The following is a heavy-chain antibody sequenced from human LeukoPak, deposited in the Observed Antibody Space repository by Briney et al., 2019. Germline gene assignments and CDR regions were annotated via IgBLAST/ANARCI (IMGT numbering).Heavy chain of an antibody. J-gene: IGHJ6*02. Sequence: SSETLSLTCTVSGGSISSGGYYWNWIRQHPGKGLEGIGYIHYSGSTYYNPSLKSRVNISVDTSQKQFSLKLSSVTAADTAMYYCARGGTVDTAMITYYYYFGMDVWGQGTTVTVSS. CDR1: GGSISSGGYY. D-gene: IGHD5-18*01. V-gene: IGHV4-31*03. CDR3: ARGGTVDTAMITYYYYFGMDV. CDR2: IHYSGST.